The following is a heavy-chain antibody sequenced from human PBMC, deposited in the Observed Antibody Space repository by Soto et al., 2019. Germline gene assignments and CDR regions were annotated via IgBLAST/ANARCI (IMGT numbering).Heavy chain of an antibody. V-gene: IGHV1-69*01. CDR2: IIPIFGTA. J-gene: IGHJ6*02. D-gene: IGHD6-19*01. Sequence: QVQLVQSGAEVKKPGSSVKVSCKASGGTFSSYAISWVRQAPGQGLEWMGGIIPIFGTANYAQKFQGRVTITADESTSTAYMELSSLRSEDTAVYYCARGYRSGWYEGLSRKPYYYSGMDVWGQGTTVTVSS. CDR1: GGTFSSYA. CDR3: ARGYRSGWYEGLSRKPYYYSGMDV.